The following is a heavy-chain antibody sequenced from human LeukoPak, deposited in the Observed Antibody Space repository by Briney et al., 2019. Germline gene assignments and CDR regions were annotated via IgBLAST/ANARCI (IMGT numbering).Heavy chain of an antibody. CDR3: ARGYGSGWYFVY. Sequence: PGRSLRLSCAASGFTFSSYAIHWVRQAPAKGLELVALISYDGSINYYADSVKSRFAISSDNSKNTLYLQMNSLRAEDTAVYCCARGYGSGWYFVYWGQGTLVSVST. V-gene: IGHV3-30*09. CDR1: GFTFSSYA. J-gene: IGHJ4*02. D-gene: IGHD6-19*01. CDR2: ISYDGSIN.